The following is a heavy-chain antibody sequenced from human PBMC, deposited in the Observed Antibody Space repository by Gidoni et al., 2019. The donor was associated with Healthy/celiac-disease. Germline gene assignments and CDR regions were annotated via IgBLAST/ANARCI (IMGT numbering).Heavy chain of an antibody. CDR1: GYTFTTYT. CDR2: INPRCGST. V-gene: IGHV1-46*01. Sequence: QVQLVQSGAEVKKPGASVKVSCKASGYTFTTYTMHCVRPATGQGFEWMGIINPRCGSTSYAQKFQGRVTMTRDTSTSTVYMELSSLRSEDTAVYYCASQAYYDILTGYYSPYGMDVWGQGTTVTVSS. J-gene: IGHJ6*02. CDR3: ASQAYYDILTGYYSPYGMDV. D-gene: IGHD3-9*01.